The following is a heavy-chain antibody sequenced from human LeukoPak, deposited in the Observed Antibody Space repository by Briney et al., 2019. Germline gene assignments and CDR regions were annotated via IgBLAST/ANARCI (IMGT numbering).Heavy chain of an antibody. Sequence: GGSLRLSCAASGFTFSSYEMNWVRQAPGKGLEWVSYISSSGSTIYYADSVKGRFTISRDNAKNSLYLQMNSLRAEDTAVYYCAGPIGTMVRGVIINPEGYWGQGTLVTVSS. V-gene: IGHV3-48*03. D-gene: IGHD3-10*01. CDR2: ISSSGSTI. CDR3: AGPIGTMVRGVIINPEGY. CDR1: GFTFSSYE. J-gene: IGHJ4*02.